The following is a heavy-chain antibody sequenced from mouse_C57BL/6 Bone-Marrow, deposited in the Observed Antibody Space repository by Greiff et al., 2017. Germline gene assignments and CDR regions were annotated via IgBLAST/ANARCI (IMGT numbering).Heavy chain of an antibody. J-gene: IGHJ2*01. CDR1: GYTFTSYW. D-gene: IGHD4-1*01. Sequence: VQLQQPGAELVKPGASVKMSCKASGYTFTSYWINWVKQRPGKGLEWIGDIYPTSGRTKYNEKFKSKAILTVYTSSNTAYMQLSSLTSEDSAVFYCARSGPLGRSFDYWGQGTTLTVSS. CDR2: IYPTSGRT. V-gene: IGHV1-55*01. CDR3: ARSGPLGRSFDY.